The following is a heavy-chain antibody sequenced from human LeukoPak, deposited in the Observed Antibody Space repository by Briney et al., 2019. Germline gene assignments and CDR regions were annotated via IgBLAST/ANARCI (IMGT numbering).Heavy chain of an antibody. J-gene: IGHJ4*02. CDR3: ARDRVGVGGNGWEN. CDR2: MSPNSGNT. Sequence: ASVKVSCTASGYTFSNYDINWVRQATGQGLEWIGWMSPNSGNTGYVKKFQGRVTMTRDTSIGTAYMELSSLTSEDTAIYYCARDRVGVGGNGWENWGQGTLVTVSS. CDR1: GYTFSNYD. V-gene: IGHV1-8*01. D-gene: IGHD6-19*01.